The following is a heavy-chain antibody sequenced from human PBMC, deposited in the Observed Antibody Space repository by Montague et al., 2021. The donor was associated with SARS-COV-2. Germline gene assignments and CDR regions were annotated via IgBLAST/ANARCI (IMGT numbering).Heavy chain of an antibody. Sequence: SETLSLTCAVHGSSFSGYYWNWIRQSPGKGLEWIGEINHGGSTKFSPSLKGRLTISTDTSKNQFSLKLTSVAAADTAVYYCARLRDGVVPSPILGVEPFYSYCYIDVWGRGTPVTVSS. D-gene: IGHD3-10*01. CDR3: ARLRDGVVPSPILGVEPFYSYCYIDV. CDR2: INHGGST. J-gene: IGHJ6*03. CDR1: GSSFSGYY. V-gene: IGHV4-34*01.